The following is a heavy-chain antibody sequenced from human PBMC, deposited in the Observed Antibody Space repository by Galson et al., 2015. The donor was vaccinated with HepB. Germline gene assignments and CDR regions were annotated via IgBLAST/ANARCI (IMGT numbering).Heavy chain of an antibody. V-gene: IGHV3-66*01. J-gene: IGHJ6*03. D-gene: IGHD2-15*01. CDR3: ARDRRDSAYCSGGSCYRGTHMDV. CDR1: GFTVSSNY. CDR2: IYSGGST. Sequence: SPRLSCAASGFTVSSNYMSWVRQAPGKGLEWVSVIYSGGSTYYADSVKGRFTISRDNSKNTLYLQMNSLRAEDTAVYYCARDRRDSAYCSGGSCYRGTHMDVWGKGTTVTVSS.